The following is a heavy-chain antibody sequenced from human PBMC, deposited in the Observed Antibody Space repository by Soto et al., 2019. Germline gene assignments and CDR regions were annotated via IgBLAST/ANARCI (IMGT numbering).Heavy chain of an antibody. J-gene: IGHJ4*02. D-gene: IGHD3-10*01. V-gene: IGHV3-30*18. CDR3: GKGGFGELLSYYFDY. CDR1: GFTFSSYG. Sequence: QVQLVESGGGVVQPGRSLRLSCAASGFTFSSYGMHWVRQAPGKGLEWVAVISYDGSNKYYADSVKGRFTISRDNSKNTLYLQMNSLRAEDTAVYYCGKGGFGELLSYYFDYWGQGTLVTVSS. CDR2: ISYDGSNK.